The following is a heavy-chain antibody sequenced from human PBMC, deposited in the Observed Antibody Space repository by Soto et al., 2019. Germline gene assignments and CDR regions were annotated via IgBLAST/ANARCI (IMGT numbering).Heavy chain of an antibody. CDR2: IIPIFGTA. D-gene: IGHD3-22*01. V-gene: IGHV1-69*13. CDR1: GGTFSSYA. J-gene: IGHJ5*02. Sequence: ASVKVSCKASGGTFSSYAISWVRQAPGQGLEWMGGIIPIFGTANYAQKFQGRVTITADESTSTAYMELSSLRSEDTAVYYCASEIRARNLHYYDSSGYYLWGQGTLVTVSS. CDR3: ASEIRARNLHYYDSSGYYL.